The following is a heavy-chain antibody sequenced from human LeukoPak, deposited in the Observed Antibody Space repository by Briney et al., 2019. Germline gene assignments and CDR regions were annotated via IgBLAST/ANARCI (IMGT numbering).Heavy chain of an antibody. CDR1: RYSFTSYW. Sequence: GESLKISCKGSRYSFTSYWIAWVRQMPGKGLEWMGIIYPGDSDTRYSPSFQGQVTISADKSISTAYLQWSSLKASDTAMYYCATSPGYGDYFGWFDPWGQGTLVTVSS. CDR3: ATSPGYGDYFGWFDP. V-gene: IGHV5-51*01. J-gene: IGHJ5*02. CDR2: IYPGDSDT. D-gene: IGHD4-17*01.